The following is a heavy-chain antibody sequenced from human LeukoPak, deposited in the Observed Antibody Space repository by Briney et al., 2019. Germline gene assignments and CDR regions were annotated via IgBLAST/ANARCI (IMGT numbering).Heavy chain of an antibody. CDR1: GYTLTGYY. Sequence: PGASVQVTCMASGYTLTGYYIHWVRQAPSQGREGMGWINPNCGGTNYAQKFQGRLIITSDTSIHKDYMELSRVRSGDAAVYYCERDPLWFRTKFDYWGQRTRVTVSS. CDR3: ERDPLWFRTKFDY. J-gene: IGHJ4*02. D-gene: IGHD3-10*01. V-gene: IGHV1-2*02. CDR2: INPNCGGT.